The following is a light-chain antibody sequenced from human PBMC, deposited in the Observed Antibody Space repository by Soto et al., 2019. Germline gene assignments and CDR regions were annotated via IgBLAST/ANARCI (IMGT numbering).Light chain of an antibody. CDR3: QQRSNWPIT. CDR2: DAS. CDR1: QSVSSY. Sequence: EIVLTQSPATLSLSPGERATLSCRASQSVSSYLAWYQQKPGQAPRLLIYDASNRATGIPARFSGSGSGTDFPLTISRLEPEAFAVYYCQQRSNWPITFGQGTRREIK. V-gene: IGKV3-11*01. J-gene: IGKJ5*01.